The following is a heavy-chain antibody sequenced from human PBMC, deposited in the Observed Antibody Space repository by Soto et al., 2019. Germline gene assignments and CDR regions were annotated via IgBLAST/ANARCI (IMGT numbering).Heavy chain of an antibody. CDR1: GGTFSSYA. J-gene: IGHJ6*02. CDR3: ARGLYSGYDLWNYYYGMDV. D-gene: IGHD5-12*01. V-gene: IGHV1-69*13. CDR2: IIPIFGTA. Sequence: SMKVSCKASGGTFSSYAISWVRQAPGQGLEWMGGIIPIFGTANYAQKFQGRVTITADESTSTAYMELSSLRSEDTAVYYCARGLYSGYDLWNYYYGMDVWGQGTTVSVSS.